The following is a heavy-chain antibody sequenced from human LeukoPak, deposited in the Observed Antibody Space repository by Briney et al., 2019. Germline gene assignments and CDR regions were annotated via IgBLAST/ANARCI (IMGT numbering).Heavy chain of an antibody. V-gene: IGHV4-31*03. CDR1: GGSISSGGYY. CDR2: IYCSGST. Sequence: PSETLSLTCTVSGGSISSGGYYWSWIRQHQGKGLEWIGYIYCSGSTYYNPSLKSRVTISVDTSKNQFSLMLSSVTAADTAVYYCAREGCSSTSCYPVAFDIWGQGTMVTVSS. CDR3: AREGCSSTSCYPVAFDI. D-gene: IGHD2-2*01. J-gene: IGHJ3*02.